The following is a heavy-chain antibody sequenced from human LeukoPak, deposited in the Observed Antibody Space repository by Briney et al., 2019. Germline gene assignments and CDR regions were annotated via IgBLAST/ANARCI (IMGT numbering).Heavy chain of an antibody. CDR1: GGTFSSCA. D-gene: IGHD2-2*01. J-gene: IGHJ6*03. CDR2: IIPIFGTA. V-gene: IGHV1-69*05. CDR3: ARSGPVGCSSTSCWRYYYYYMDV. Sequence: ASVKVSCKASGGTFSSCAISWVRQAPGQGLKWMGGIIPIFGTANYAQKFQGRVTITTDESTSTAYMELSSLRSEDTAVYYCARSGPVGCSSTSCWRYYYYYMDVWGKGTTVTVSS.